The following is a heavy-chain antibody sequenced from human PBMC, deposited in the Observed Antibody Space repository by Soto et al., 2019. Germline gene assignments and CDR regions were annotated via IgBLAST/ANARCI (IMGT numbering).Heavy chain of an antibody. CDR2: VYRSGST. CDR3: ARGGDYEAIAY. CDR1: GDSISSGTYS. J-gene: IGHJ4*02. V-gene: IGHV4-30-2*01. Sequence: QLQLQESGSGLVKPSQTLSLTCGVSGDSISSGTYSWTWIRQPPGKGLEWIGYVYRSGSTYFNPSXKXXVTISVDTSKNQFSLKLSSVTAADTAIYYCARGGDYEAIAYWGQGTLVTVSS. D-gene: IGHD4-17*01.